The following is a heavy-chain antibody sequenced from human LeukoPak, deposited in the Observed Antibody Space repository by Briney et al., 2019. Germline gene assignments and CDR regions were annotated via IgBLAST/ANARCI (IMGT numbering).Heavy chain of an antibody. Sequence: GGSLRLSCAAAGFMFSDYWMSWVRQAPGKGLEWVANINQGGSETYYVDSVEGRFTISRDNTKNSLFLQMNTLRAEDTAVYFCSGDPGDYWGQGTLVTVAS. V-gene: IGHV3-7*04. J-gene: IGHJ4*02. D-gene: IGHD7-27*01. CDR3: SGDPGDY. CDR2: INQGGSET. CDR1: GFMFSDYW.